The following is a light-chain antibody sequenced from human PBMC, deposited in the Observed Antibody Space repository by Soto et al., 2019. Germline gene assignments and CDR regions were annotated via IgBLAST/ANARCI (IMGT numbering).Light chain of an antibody. Sequence: AIRMTQSPSSFSASTGDRVAITCLASQGISSYLAWYQQKPGKAPKLLIYAASTLQSGVPSRFSGSGSGTDFTLTISCLQSEDFATYYCQLYYSYPRTFGQGTKVDIK. CDR3: QLYYSYPRT. J-gene: IGKJ1*01. V-gene: IGKV1-8*01. CDR2: AAS. CDR1: QGISSY.